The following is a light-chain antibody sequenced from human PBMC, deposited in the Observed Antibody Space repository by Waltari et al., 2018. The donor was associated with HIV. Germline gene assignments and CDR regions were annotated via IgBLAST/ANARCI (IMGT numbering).Light chain of an antibody. J-gene: IGLJ7*01. CDR2: GLN. CDR1: TSNIGSNY. Sequence: QSVLTQPLSASGTPGQRVTLSCSCCTSNIGSNYVHWYRHIPGTAPKLLIYGLNERPSGVSNRFSGSKSGTSASLAISGLRAEDEGDYSCAAWDDSLGGPVFGGGTQLTVL. V-gene: IGLV1-47*01. CDR3: AAWDDSLGGPV.